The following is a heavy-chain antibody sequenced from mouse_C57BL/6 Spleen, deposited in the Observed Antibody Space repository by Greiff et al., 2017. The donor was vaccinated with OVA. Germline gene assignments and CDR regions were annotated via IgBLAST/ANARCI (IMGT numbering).Heavy chain of an antibody. CDR3: MSPVVAH. CDR1: GFNIKDDY. V-gene: IGHV14-4*01. CDR2: IDPENGDT. Sequence: VQLQQSGAELVRPGASVKLSCTASGFNIKDDYMHWVKQRPEQGLEWIGWIDPENGDTEYASKFQGKATITADTSSNTAYLQLSSLTTEDTAVYFCMSPVVAHWGQGTLVTVSA. J-gene: IGHJ3*01. D-gene: IGHD1-1*01.